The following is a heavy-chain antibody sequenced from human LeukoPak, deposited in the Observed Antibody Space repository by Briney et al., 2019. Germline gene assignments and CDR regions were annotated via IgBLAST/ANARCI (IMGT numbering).Heavy chain of an antibody. Sequence: SETLSLTCTVSGGSISSYCWTWIRQPPEKGLEWIGYISYIGSTNYNPSLKSRVTMSVDTSKTQFSLKLSSVTAADTAVYYCARVLYSGSWGYFDYWGQGTLVTVSS. CDR3: ARVLYSGSWGYFDY. D-gene: IGHD3-10*01. CDR1: GGSISSYC. J-gene: IGHJ4*02. CDR2: ISYIGST. V-gene: IGHV4-59*12.